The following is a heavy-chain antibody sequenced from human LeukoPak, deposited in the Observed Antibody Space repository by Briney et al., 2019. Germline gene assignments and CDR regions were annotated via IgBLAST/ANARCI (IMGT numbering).Heavy chain of an antibody. D-gene: IGHD4-17*01. Sequence: GGSLRLSCAASGFTVSSNYMSWVRQAPGKGLEWVSVIYSGGSTYYADSVKGRFTISRDNSKNTLYLQMNSLRAKDTAVYYCASSPYGDYGDFDYWGQGTLVTVSS. CDR1: GFTVSSNY. CDR2: IYSGGST. V-gene: IGHV3-66*01. J-gene: IGHJ4*02. CDR3: ASSPYGDYGDFDY.